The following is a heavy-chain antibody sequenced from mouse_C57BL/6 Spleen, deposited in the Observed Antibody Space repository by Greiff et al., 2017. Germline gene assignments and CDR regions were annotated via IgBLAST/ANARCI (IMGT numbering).Heavy chain of an antibody. V-gene: IGHV1-53*01. Sequence: QVQLKQPGTELVKPGASVKLSCKASGYTFTSYWMHWVKQRPGQGLEWIGNINPSNGGTNYNEKFKSKATLTVDKSSSTAYMQLSSLTSEDSAVYYCARSGNWDVDAMDYWGQGTSVTVSS. CDR2: INPSNGGT. D-gene: IGHD4-1*01. J-gene: IGHJ4*01. CDR1: GYTFTSYW. CDR3: ARSGNWDVDAMDY.